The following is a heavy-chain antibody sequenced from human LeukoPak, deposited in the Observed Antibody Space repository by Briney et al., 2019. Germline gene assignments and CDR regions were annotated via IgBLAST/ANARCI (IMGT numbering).Heavy chain of an antibody. CDR2: IHHSGST. J-gene: IGHJ1*01. Sequence: SETLSLTCIVSGYSISSVYYWGWIRQPPGKGLEWIGNIHHSGSTYYNPSLKSRVTISVDTSKNQLSLKLSSVTAADTAVYYCARVAAGIGFFQHWGQGTLVTVSS. CDR3: ARVAAGIGFFQH. V-gene: IGHV4-38-2*02. CDR1: GYSISSVYY. D-gene: IGHD6-13*01.